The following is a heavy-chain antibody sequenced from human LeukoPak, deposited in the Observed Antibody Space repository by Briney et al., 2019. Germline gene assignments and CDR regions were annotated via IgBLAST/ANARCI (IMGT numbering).Heavy chain of an antibody. Sequence: SVKVSCKASGFTFTSSAMKWVRQARGQRLEWIGWIVVGSGNTNYAQKFQGRVTITRDMSTSTAYMELRSLRFEDTAVYYCAAVEGSGRRHPHPYYGMDVWGQGTTVTVSS. V-gene: IGHV1-58*02. CDR1: GFTFTSSA. CDR3: AAVEGSGRRHPHPYYGMDV. CDR2: IVVGSGNT. J-gene: IGHJ6*02. D-gene: IGHD3-10*01.